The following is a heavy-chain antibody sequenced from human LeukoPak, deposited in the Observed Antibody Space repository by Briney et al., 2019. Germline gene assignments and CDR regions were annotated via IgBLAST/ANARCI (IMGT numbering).Heavy chain of an antibody. CDR2: IYYSGST. V-gene: IGHV4-59*01. CDR1: GGSISSYY. Sequence: SETLSLTCTVSGGSISSYYWSWIRQPPGKGLEWIGYIYYSGSTNYNPSLKSRVTISVDTSKNQFSLKLSSVTAADTAVYYCARAEYDYVWGSYRPWAFDIWGQGTMVTVSS. J-gene: IGHJ3*02. D-gene: IGHD3-16*02. CDR3: ARAEYDYVWGSYRPWAFDI.